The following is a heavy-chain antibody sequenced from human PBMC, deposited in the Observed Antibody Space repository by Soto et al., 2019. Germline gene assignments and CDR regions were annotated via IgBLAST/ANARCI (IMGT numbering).Heavy chain of an antibody. V-gene: IGHV3-9*01. J-gene: IGHJ3*01. D-gene: IGHD3-3*01. CDR3: VKDGLTSIFGLVDDGVVV. CDR2: ISWNGTMV. CDR1: GFTVDDYP. Sequence: EVQLVESGGDLVHPGRSLRLTCAASGFTVDDYPMHWVRLVPGKGLEWVSGISWNGTMVDYPDSVRGRFSISSDNAKKSLYPPMNGLRPEDTALYFCVKDGLTSIFGLVDDGVVVGGRGTLVTASS.